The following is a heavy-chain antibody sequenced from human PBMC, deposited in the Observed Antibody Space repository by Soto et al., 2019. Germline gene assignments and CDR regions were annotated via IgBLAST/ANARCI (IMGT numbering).Heavy chain of an antibody. CDR2: ISGSGGIT. J-gene: IGHJ4*02. V-gene: IGHV3-23*01. CDR1: GFTFSSFA. Sequence: EVQLLESGGGLVQPGGSLRLSCAASGFTFSSFAMSWVRQAPGKGLEWVSAISGSGGITYYADSVKGRFTISRDNSKNTLYRQMNSLRAEDTAVYYCAKRGGKINSMGGNDYWGQGNLVTVSS. CDR3: AKRGGKINSMGGNDY. D-gene: IGHD3-16*01.